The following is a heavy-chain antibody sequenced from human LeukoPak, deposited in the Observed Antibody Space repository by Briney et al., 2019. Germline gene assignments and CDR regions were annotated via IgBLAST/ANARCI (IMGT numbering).Heavy chain of an antibody. Sequence: GGSLRLSCAASGFTFANCAMSWVRQAPGKGLELVAVISYDGSNKYYADSVKGRFTISRDNSKNTLYLQMNSLRAEDTAVYYCARDSLQGAIKFTYWGQGTLVTVSS. CDR3: ARDSLQGAIKFTY. CDR1: GFTFANCA. J-gene: IGHJ4*02. CDR2: ISYDGSNK. V-gene: IGHV3-30-3*01.